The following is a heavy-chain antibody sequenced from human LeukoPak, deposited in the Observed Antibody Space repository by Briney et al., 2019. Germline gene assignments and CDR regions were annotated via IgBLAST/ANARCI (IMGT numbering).Heavy chain of an antibody. J-gene: IGHJ6*02. V-gene: IGHV4-34*01. D-gene: IGHD5/OR15-5a*01. CDR1: SGFFRVYY. CDR3: RSTYYYYGLDV. Sequence: SETLALPCAVYSGFFRVYYWRWIRHPPAKGLEGIGEVNHSGSSNYNPSVKSRVTISVDTSKNQFSLRLSSVTAADTAVYYCRSTYYYYGLDVWGQGTTVTVSS. CDR2: VNHSGSS.